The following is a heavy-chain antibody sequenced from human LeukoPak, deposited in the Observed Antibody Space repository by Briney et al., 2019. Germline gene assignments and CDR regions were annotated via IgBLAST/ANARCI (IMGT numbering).Heavy chain of an antibody. CDR2: IIPIFGTA. J-gene: IGHJ4*02. CDR3: ARASYYYGSGSYYTNHFDY. V-gene: IGHV1-69*13. CDR1: GVTFLSFT. D-gene: IGHD3-10*01. Sequence: SVKVSCKASGVTFLSFTISWVRQAPGQGLEWMGGIIPIFGTANYAQKFQGRVTITADESTSTAYMELSSLRSEDTAVYYCARASYYYGSGSYYTNHFDYWGQGTLVTVSS.